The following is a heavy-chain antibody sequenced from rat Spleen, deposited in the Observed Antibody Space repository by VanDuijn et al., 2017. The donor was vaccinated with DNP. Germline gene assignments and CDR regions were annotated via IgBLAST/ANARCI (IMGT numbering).Heavy chain of an antibody. CDR1: GYTFTTYY. D-gene: IGHD1-11*01. V-gene: IGHV1-43*01. J-gene: IGHJ3*01. CDR3: ARAGQLRGFAY. CDR2: INMGSGGT. Sequence: QVQLQQSGAELAKPGSSVMISCRASGYTFTTYYIGWIKQTTRQGLEYIGYINMGSGGTNYNEKFKGKATLTGGKSSSAAFMQLSSLTPDDSAVYYCARAGQLRGFAYWGQGTLVTVSS.